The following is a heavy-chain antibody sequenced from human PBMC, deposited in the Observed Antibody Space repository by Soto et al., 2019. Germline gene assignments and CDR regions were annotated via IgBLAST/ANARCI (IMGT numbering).Heavy chain of an antibody. CDR1: GASISTGSF. J-gene: IGHJ6*02. CDR3: ARENGFCSGGDCYLYALDV. Sequence: PSETLSLTCTVSGASISTGSFWTWIRQPPGKGLEWIGYIPYSGSTNYNPSLKSRVGISADTSKNQFSLRLSSVTAADTAVYYCARENGFCSGGDCYLYALDVWAQGTTVTVSS. CDR2: IPYSGST. V-gene: IGHV4-59*01. D-gene: IGHD2-15*01.